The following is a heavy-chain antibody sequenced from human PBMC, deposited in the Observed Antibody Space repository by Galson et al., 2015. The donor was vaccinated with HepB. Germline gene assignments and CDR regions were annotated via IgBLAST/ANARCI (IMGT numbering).Heavy chain of an antibody. V-gene: IGHV5-51*01. J-gene: IGHJ6*02. CDR2: IYPGDSDT. D-gene: IGHD1-26*01. CDR1: GYKFISYW. Sequence: QSGAEVKKPGESLKISCKGSGYKFISYWIGWVRQMPGKGLEWMGIIYPGDSDTRYSPSFQGQVTISADKSISTAFLQWSSLKASDTATYYCARHTASERDLLATESMDVWGQGTTVIVSS. CDR3: ARHTASERDLLATESMDV.